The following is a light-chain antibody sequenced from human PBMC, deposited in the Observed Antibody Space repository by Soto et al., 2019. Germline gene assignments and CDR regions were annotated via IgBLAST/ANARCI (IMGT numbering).Light chain of an antibody. J-gene: IGKJ1*01. CDR3: QQYGTSPQT. V-gene: IGKV3-20*01. Sequence: EIVLTQSPGTVSLSPGERATLSCRASQSVSTNYLAWYQQKPGQAPRLLIYRTSTRATGIPDRFSGGGSGTDFTLTISRLAPEDVAVYYCQQYGTSPQTFGQGTKVDIK. CDR1: QSVSTNY. CDR2: RTS.